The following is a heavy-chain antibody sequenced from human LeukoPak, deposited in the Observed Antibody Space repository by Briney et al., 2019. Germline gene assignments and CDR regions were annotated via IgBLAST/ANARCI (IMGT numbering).Heavy chain of an antibody. CDR3: ARDQRYYDNSGYPEDGFDV. CDR2: IYHSGST. D-gene: IGHD3-22*01. Sequence: SGTLSLTCAVSGASINSSNWWSWVRQSPGKGLEWIGEIYHSGSTNYNPSLKSRVIISVDKSKNQFSLKVTSVTAADTAMYYCARDQRYYDNSGYPEDGFDVWGQGTMVTVSS. CDR1: GASINSSNW. J-gene: IGHJ3*01. V-gene: IGHV4-4*02.